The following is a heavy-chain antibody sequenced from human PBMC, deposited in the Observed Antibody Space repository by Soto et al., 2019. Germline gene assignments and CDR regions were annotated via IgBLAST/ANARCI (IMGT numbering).Heavy chain of an antibody. V-gene: IGHV3-33*03. J-gene: IGHJ4*02. CDR3: AGPAAPVNY. CDR2: IFYDGSKT. D-gene: IGHD3-16*02. Sequence: GGSLRLSCAASGFSFRDYGMHWVRQAPGKGLDWVAVIFYDGSKTDYADSVKGRFTISRDNAKNSLYLQMNSLRVEDTAIYYCAGPAAPVNYWGQGTLVTVSS. CDR1: GFSFRDYG.